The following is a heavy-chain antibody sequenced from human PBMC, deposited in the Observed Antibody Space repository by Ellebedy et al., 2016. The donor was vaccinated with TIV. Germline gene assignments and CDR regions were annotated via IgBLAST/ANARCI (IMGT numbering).Heavy chain of an antibody. Sequence: PSETLPLTCAVSGGPITSYYWSWIRQPPGKGLEWIGYISYSGSTNYNPSLKSRVSISVDTSKTQFSLKLSSVTAADTAVYYCALAGPYFFYGLNVWGQGTTVTVSS. J-gene: IGHJ6*02. CDR1: GGPITSYY. D-gene: IGHD6-13*01. CDR2: ISYSGST. CDR3: ALAGPYFFYGLNV. V-gene: IGHV4-59*01.